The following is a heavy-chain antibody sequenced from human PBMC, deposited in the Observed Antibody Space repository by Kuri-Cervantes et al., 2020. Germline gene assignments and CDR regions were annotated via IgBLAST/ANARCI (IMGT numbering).Heavy chain of an antibody. J-gene: IGHJ3*02. CDR1: GYSISSGYY. CDR2: IYHSGTT. V-gene: IGHV4-38-2*01. Sequence: SETLSLTCAVSGYSISSGYYWGWIRQPPGKGLEWIGSIYHSGTTYYNPSLKSRVTISVDTSKNQFSLKLSSVTAADTAVYYCARALTRRGVAFDIWGQGTMVTVSS. D-gene: IGHD1-1*01. CDR3: ARALTRRGVAFDI.